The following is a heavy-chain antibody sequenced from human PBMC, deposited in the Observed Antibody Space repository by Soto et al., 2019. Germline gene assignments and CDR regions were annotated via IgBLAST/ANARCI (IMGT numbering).Heavy chain of an antibody. CDR3: ARDRGGYCSGGSCSEAWFDP. Sequence: ASVKVSCKASGYTFTSYPIHWVRQAPGQRLEWMGWINTGNRYTKYSQKFQARVTITRDTSASTSYMQLSRLRSEDTAVYYCARDRGGYCSGGSCSEAWFDPWGQGTLVTVSS. CDR1: GYTFTSYP. CDR2: INTGNRYT. J-gene: IGHJ5*02. V-gene: IGHV1-3*04. D-gene: IGHD2-15*01.